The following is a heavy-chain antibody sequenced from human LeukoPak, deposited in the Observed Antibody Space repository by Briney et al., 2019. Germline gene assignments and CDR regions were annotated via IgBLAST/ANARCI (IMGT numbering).Heavy chain of an antibody. Sequence: PGGSLRLSCAASGFTFSSYWMTWVRQAPGKGLEWVSSISVRSNYIYYADSVRGRFSISRDDARDSLYLQMNSLRAEDTAVYYCVRLRRNSDTSGYYYYYDYWGQGTLVTVSS. CDR1: GFTFSSYW. CDR3: VRLRRNSDTSGYYYYYDY. D-gene: IGHD3-22*01. J-gene: IGHJ4*02. CDR2: ISVRSNYI. V-gene: IGHV3-21*01.